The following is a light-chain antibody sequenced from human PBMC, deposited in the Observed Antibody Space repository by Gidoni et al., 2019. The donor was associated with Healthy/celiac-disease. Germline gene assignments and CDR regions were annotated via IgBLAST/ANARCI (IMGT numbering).Light chain of an antibody. CDR2: GAS. CDR1: QSVSSSY. Sequence: EIVWTQSPGTLSLSPGERATLSCRASQSVSSSYLAWYQQKPGQAPRLLIYGASSRATVIPDRFSGSGSGTDFTLTISRLEPEDFAVYYCQQYGSSPVTFGQGTKVEIK. CDR3: QQYGSSPVT. J-gene: IGKJ1*01. V-gene: IGKV3-20*01.